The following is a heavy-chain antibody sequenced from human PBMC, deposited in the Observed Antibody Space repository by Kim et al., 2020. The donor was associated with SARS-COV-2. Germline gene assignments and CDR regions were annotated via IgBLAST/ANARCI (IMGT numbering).Heavy chain of an antibody. CDR1: GGTFSSYA. CDR3: ARVTGFYYDSSGYYVDY. D-gene: IGHD3-22*01. J-gene: IGHJ4*02. CDR2: IIPIFGTA. Sequence: SVKVSCKASGGTFSSYAISLVRQAPGQGLEWMGGIIPIFGTANYAQKFQGRVTITADESTSTAYMELSSLRSEDTAVYYCARVTGFYYDSSGYYVDYWGQGTLVTVSS. V-gene: IGHV1-69*13.